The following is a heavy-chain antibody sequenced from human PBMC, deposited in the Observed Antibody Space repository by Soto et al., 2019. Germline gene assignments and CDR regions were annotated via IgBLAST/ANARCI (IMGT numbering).Heavy chain of an antibody. J-gene: IGHJ4*02. V-gene: IGHV3-48*02. CDR3: ACYYYERIRCSPWYFDF. Sequence: GGSLRLSCAASGVTFSSYSINWVRQAPGKGMEWVSYISSSSSTIYYADSVKGSFTISRDNAKNSLYLQMISLRDEDTAVYYCACYYYERIRCSPWYFDFWGRGTLVTVSS. CDR2: ISSSSSTI. D-gene: IGHD3-22*01. CDR1: GVTFSSYS.